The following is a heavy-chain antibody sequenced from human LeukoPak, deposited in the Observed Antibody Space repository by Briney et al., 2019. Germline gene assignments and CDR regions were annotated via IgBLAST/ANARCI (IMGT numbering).Heavy chain of an antibody. J-gene: IGHJ5*02. D-gene: IGHD2-15*01. Sequence: GGSLRLSCAASGFTFSSYSMNGVRQAPGKGLEWVSSISSSSSYIYYADSVKGRFIISRYDAKNPLYLQMNSLRAEDTAVYYCARGVVVVVAATYGGNWFDPWGQGTLVSVFS. V-gene: IGHV3-21*01. CDR3: ARGVVVVVAATYGGNWFDP. CDR1: GFTFSSYS. CDR2: ISSSSSYI.